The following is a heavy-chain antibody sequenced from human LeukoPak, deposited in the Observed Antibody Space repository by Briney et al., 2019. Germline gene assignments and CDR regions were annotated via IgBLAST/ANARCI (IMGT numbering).Heavy chain of an antibody. D-gene: IGHD3-22*01. Sequence: GGSLRLSCAASGFTFSSYAMSWVRQAPGKGLEWVSAISGSGGSTYYADSVKGRFTISRDNSKNTLYLQMNSLRAEDTAVYYCASNYYDSSGYYLDAFDIWGQGTMVTVSS. CDR2: ISGSGGST. V-gene: IGHV3-23*01. CDR3: ASNYYDSSGYYLDAFDI. CDR1: GFTFSSYA. J-gene: IGHJ3*02.